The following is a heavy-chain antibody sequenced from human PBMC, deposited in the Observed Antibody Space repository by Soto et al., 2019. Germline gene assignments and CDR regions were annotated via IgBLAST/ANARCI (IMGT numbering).Heavy chain of an antibody. Sequence: QVQLVQSGAEVKKPGASVKVSCKTSGFTFTTYAIYWVRQAPGQRLECMGRINAGNGDTAYSQKFQGRVTITRDASASAAYMDLSNLGSEETAVYYCARGGSGWPFDSWGQGTLVTVSS. D-gene: IGHD6-19*01. J-gene: IGHJ4*02. CDR2: INAGNGDT. CDR1: GFTFTTYA. CDR3: ARGGSGWPFDS. V-gene: IGHV1-3*01.